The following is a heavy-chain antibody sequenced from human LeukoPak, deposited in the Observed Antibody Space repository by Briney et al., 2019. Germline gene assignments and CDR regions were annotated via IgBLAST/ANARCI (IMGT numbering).Heavy chain of an antibody. CDR2: IWYDGSNN. V-gene: IGHV3-33*01. D-gene: IGHD4-11*01. CDR3: ARDETTGVLHFDY. Sequence: PGGSLRLSCAASGFTFSSFGMHWVRQAPGKGLEWVAVIWYDGSNNYYADSVKGRFTISRDNSENTLYLQMNSLRAEDMAVYYCARDETTGVLHFDYWGQGTLVTVSS. CDR1: GFTFSSFG. J-gene: IGHJ4*02.